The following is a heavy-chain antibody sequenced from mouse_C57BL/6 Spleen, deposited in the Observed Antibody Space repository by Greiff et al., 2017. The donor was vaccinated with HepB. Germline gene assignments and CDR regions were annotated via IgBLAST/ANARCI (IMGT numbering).Heavy chain of an antibody. CDR1: GYAFSSYW. CDR2: IYPGDGDT. V-gene: IGHV1-80*01. Sequence: QVQLKQSGAELVKPGASVKISCKASGYAFSSYWMNWVKQRPGKGLEWIGQIYPGDGDTNYNGKFKGKATLTADKSSSTAYMQLSSLTSEDSAVYFCASRAYYYGSSYYWYFDVWGTGTTVTVSS. CDR3: ASRAYYYGSSYYWYFDV. D-gene: IGHD1-1*01. J-gene: IGHJ1*03.